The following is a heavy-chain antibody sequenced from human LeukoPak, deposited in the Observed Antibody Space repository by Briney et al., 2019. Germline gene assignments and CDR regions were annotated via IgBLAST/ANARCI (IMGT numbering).Heavy chain of an antibody. J-gene: IGHJ4*02. V-gene: IGHV3-33*01. CDR1: GFTFSRYG. Sequence: GRSLRLSCVASGFTFSRYGMHWIRQAPGKGLEGVAVIWFDGSNRYYAVSVSGRFPISRDDSKNMLYLQMNSLRVEDTAIYCARDHGVTTFYFDSWGQGALVTVSS. CDR2: IWFDGSNR. CDR3: ARDHGVTTFYFDS. D-gene: IGHD4-17*01.